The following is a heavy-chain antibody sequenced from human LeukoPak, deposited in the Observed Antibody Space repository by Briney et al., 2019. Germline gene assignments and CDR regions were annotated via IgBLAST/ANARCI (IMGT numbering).Heavy chain of an antibody. Sequence: PSETLSLTCAVSGYSISSGYYWGWIRQPPVKGLEWIGSIYHSGSTYYNPSLKSRVTISVDTSKNQFSLKLSSVTAADTAVYYCASPPSGWGQGTLVTVSS. CDR2: IYHSGST. J-gene: IGHJ4*02. D-gene: IGHD6-25*01. V-gene: IGHV4-38-2*01. CDR1: GYSISSGYY. CDR3: ASPPSG.